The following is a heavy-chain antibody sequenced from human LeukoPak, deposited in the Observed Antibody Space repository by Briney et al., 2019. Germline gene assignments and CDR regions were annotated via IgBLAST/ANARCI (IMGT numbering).Heavy chain of an antibody. CDR1: GGSISSHY. Sequence: PSETLSLTYTVSGGSISSHYWSWIRQPAGKGLEWIGRIYTSGSTDYNPSLQSRVAMSVDTSKNQFSLKLSSVTAADTAVYYCARAYGSGYFDSWGQGTLVTVSS. J-gene: IGHJ4*02. V-gene: IGHV4-4*07. CDR3: ARAYGSGYFDS. D-gene: IGHD3-10*01. CDR2: IYTSGST.